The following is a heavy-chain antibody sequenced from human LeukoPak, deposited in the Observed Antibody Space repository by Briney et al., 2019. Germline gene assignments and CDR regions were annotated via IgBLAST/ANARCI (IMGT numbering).Heavy chain of an antibody. CDR2: IGSDGDGT. CDR1: VFPFSTLR. CDR3: VSPVFINF. V-gene: IGHV3-64D*06. J-gene: IGHJ4*01. D-gene: IGHD1-14*01. Sequence: GGSLRLSCSAAVFPFSTLRVHWVRQAPWKGLEHVSTIGSDGDGTYYADSVKDRFIISRDNSKNAVYLQMSSLRPEDTAVYYCVSPVFINFWGQGTLVTVSS.